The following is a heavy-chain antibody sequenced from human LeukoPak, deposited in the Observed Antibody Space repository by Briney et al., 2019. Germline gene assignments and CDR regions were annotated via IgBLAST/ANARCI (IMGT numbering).Heavy chain of an antibody. CDR2: IWYDGSNK. J-gene: IGHJ6*02. CDR1: GFTFSGSA. CDR3: ARDPGGIYYYYGMDV. Sequence: GGSLRLSCAASGFTFSGSAMHWVRQAPGKGLEWVAVIWYDGSNKYYADSVKGRFTISRDNSKNTLYLQMNSLRAEDTAVYYCARDPGGIYYYYGMDVWGQGTTVTVSS. D-gene: IGHD3-16*01. V-gene: IGHV3-33*08.